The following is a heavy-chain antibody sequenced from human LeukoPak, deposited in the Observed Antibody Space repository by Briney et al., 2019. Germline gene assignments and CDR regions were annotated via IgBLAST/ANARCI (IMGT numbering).Heavy chain of an antibody. D-gene: IGHD3-22*01. Sequence: ASVKVSCKASGYTFTGYYMHWVRQARGQGLEWMGQINPDSGGTYYAQKFQGRVTVTRDTSISTAYMQLSRLSSDDTAVYYCARGGYHDSSGYYYGGNYYMDVWGKGTTVTVSS. CDR2: INPDSGGT. V-gene: IGHV1-2*06. J-gene: IGHJ6*03. CDR1: GYTFTGYY. CDR3: ARGGYHDSSGYYYGGNYYMDV.